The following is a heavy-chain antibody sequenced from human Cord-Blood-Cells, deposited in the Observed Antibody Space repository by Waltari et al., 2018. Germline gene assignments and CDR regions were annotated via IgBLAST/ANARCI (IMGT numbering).Heavy chain of an antibody. V-gene: IGHV1-2*04. J-gene: IGHJ4*02. D-gene: IGHD6-13*01. CDR2: INPNSGGT. CDR3: AREAAAAGTVDY. CDR1: GYTFTGYY. Sequence: VQLVESGAEVQKPGASVRVSCTASGYTFTGYYMNWVRQAPGQGLEWMGWINPNSGGTNYAQKFQGWVTMTRDTSISTAYMELSRLRSDDTAVYYCAREAAAAGTVDYWGQGTLVTVSS.